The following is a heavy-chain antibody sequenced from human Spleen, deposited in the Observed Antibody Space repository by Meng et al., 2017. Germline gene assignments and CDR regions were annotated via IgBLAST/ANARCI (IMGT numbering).Heavy chain of an antibody. V-gene: IGHV1-18*01. J-gene: IGHJ4*02. D-gene: IGHD4-11*01. CDR2: IHSSGHP. CDR3: ARDPPATTLYLDC. CDR1: GYTYTDYQ. Sequence: QVQLVQSGAEVKKPGASVKVSCKASGYTYTDYQTDWVRQAPGQGLEWMGWIHSSGHPTYAQKFQGRVTMTIDTSTTTVYMELSSLRFEDTAVYYCARDPPATTLYLDCWGQGTLVTVSS.